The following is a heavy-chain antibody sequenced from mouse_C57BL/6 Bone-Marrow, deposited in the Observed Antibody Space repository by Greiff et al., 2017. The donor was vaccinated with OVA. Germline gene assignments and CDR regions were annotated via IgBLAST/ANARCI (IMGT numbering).Heavy chain of an antibody. D-gene: IGHD2-10*01. J-gene: IGHJ2*01. Sequence: QVQLKQSGAELVRPGTSVKVSCKASGYAFTNYLIEWVKQRPGQGLEWIGVINPGSGGTNYTEKFKGKATLTADKASSTAYMQLSSLTSKDAAVYFCARWPYYRDYGGQGTTLTVSS. CDR2: INPGSGGT. CDR3: ARWPYYRDY. CDR1: GYAFTNYL. V-gene: IGHV1-54*01.